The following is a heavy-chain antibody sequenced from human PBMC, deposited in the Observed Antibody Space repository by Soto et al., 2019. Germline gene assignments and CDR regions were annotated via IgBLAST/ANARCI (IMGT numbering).Heavy chain of an antibody. D-gene: IGHD1-1*01. V-gene: IGHV2-5*01. CDR2: VYWNDDE. J-gene: IGHJ3*01. Sequence: AYGPTLVHPTQTLTLPCTFSGFSLNTGGVGVGWIRQPPGKPLEWLALVYWNDDERYRPSLKNRLAIIKDTSKNQVVLTMTNMDPVDTGTYYFSHRIRERQAFHVWGQGTLVTLSS. CDR1: GFSLNTGGVG. CDR3: SHRIRERQAFHV.